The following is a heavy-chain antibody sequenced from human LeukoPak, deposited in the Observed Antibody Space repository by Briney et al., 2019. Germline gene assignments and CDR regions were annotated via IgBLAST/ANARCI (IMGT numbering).Heavy chain of an antibody. V-gene: IGHV3-30-3*01. D-gene: IGHD6-19*01. J-gene: IGHJ4*02. CDR2: ISYDGSNK. CDR3: ARAPGGVAEGGN. Sequence: GGSLRLSCAASGFTFSSYAMHWVRQAPGPGLERVAVISYDGSNKYYADSVKGRFTISRDNSKNTLYLQMNSLRAEDTAVYYCARAPGGVAEGGNWGQGTLVTVSS. CDR1: GFTFSSYA.